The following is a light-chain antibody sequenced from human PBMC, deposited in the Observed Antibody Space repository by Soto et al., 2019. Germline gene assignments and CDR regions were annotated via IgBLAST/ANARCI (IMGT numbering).Light chain of an antibody. CDR1: QSISDW. CDR3: QQYNRYPGT. Sequence: DIQMTQSPSTLSASVGDRVTITCRASQSISDWLAWYQQKPGKAPKILIYKASSLESGVSSRFSGTGSGTEFTLTISSLQPDDFATYYCQQYNRYPGTFGQGTKVEIK. V-gene: IGKV1-5*03. J-gene: IGKJ1*01. CDR2: KAS.